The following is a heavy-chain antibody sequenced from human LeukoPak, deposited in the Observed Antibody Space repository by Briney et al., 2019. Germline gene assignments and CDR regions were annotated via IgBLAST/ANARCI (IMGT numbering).Heavy chain of an antibody. CDR1: GFTVSSNY. D-gene: IGHD1-26*01. CDR3: AKGVTRGFMGAFDI. Sequence: GGSLRLSCAASGFTVSSNYMSWVRQAPGKGLEWVSVIYSGGSTYYADSVKGRFTISRDNAKNSLYLQMNSLRAEDMALYYCAKGVTRGFMGAFDIWGQGTMVTVSS. V-gene: IGHV3-53*05. J-gene: IGHJ3*02. CDR2: IYSGGST.